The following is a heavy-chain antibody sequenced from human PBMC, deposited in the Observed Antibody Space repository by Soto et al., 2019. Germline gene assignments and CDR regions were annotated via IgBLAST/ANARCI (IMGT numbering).Heavy chain of an antibody. J-gene: IGHJ5*02. CDR3: ARETTARFDP. V-gene: IGHV4-30-2*01. Sequence: SETLSLTCSVSGASISSGGYSWSWLRRPPGKGLEWIGYVYPDGTSFYNQALKRRVAIAMDTSKNQFSLKLTSVTAADTAIYFCARETTARFDPWGQGTQVTVSS. CDR2: VYPDGTS. D-gene: IGHD5-18*01. CDR1: GASISSGGYS.